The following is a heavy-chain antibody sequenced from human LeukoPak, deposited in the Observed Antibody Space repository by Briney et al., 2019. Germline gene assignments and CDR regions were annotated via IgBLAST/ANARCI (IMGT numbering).Heavy chain of an antibody. CDR3: ATHRGYCSSTSCQNELELDY. V-gene: IGHV1-18*01. Sequence: ASVKVSCKASGYTFTSYGISWVGQAPGQGLEWMGWISAYNGNTNYAQKLQGRVTMTTDTSTSTAYMELRSLRSDDTAVYYCATHRGYCSSTSCQNELELDYWGQGTLVTVSS. CDR2: ISAYNGNT. J-gene: IGHJ4*02. CDR1: GYTFTSYG. D-gene: IGHD2-2*03.